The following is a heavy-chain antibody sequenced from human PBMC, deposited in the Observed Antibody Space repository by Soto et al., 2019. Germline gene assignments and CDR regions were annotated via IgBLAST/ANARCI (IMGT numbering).Heavy chain of an antibody. D-gene: IGHD2-21*01. CDR1: GFTFSAYG. J-gene: IGHJ4*02. CDR3: GLVGDRGGAYYWDH. V-gene: IGHV3-23*01. CDR2: ISDSGDST. Sequence: EVQLLESGGGLVQPGGSLRLSCAASGFTFSAYGMSWVRQAPGKGLVWVSGISDSGDSTYYADSVKGRFTISRDNSKNTLSLQMNSLRAEDTAVYYCGLVGDRGGAYYWDHWGQGALGSVSS.